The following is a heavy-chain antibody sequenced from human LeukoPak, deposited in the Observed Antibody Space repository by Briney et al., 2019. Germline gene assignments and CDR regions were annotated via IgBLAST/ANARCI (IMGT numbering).Heavy chain of an antibody. CDR2: IYYSGST. J-gene: IGHJ3*01. CDR3: ARQPGGTAAFDL. Sequence: SETLSLTCTVSGGSISSYYWSWIRQPPGKGLEWIGYIYYSGSTNYNPSLKSRVTISLDTSKNYFSLRLTSVTAADTAIYYCARQPGGTAAFDLWGQGTMVTVSS. D-gene: IGHD1-14*01. V-gene: IGHV4-59*08. CDR1: GGSISSYY.